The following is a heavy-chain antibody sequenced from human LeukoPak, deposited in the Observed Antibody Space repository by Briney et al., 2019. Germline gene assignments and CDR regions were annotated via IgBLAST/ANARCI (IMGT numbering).Heavy chain of an antibody. CDR2: ISSSGSTI. Sequence: GGSLRLSCAASGFPFNNFAMSWVRQAPGKGLEWVSYISSSGSTIYYADSVKGRFTISRDNAKNSLHLQMNSLRAEDTAIYYCARDLGYSSGCFDYWGQGTLVTVSS. CDR1: GFPFNNFA. CDR3: ARDLGYSSGCFDY. J-gene: IGHJ4*02. V-gene: IGHV3-48*03. D-gene: IGHD6-19*01.